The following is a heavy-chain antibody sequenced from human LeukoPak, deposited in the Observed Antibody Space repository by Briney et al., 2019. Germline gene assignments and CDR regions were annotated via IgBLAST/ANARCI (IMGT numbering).Heavy chain of an antibody. Sequence: ASVTVSCKASGYTFTSYYMHWVRQMPGKGLEWMGIIYPGDSDTTYSPSFQGQVTISADKSISTAYLQWSSLKASDTAMYYCARRRDGYNYVGTDYWGQGTLVTVSS. V-gene: IGHV5-51*01. CDR3: ARRRDGYNYVGTDY. CDR2: IYPGDSDT. CDR1: GYTFTSYY. J-gene: IGHJ4*02. D-gene: IGHD5-24*01.